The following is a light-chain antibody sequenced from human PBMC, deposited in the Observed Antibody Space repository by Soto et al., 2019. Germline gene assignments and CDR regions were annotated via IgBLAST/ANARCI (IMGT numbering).Light chain of an antibody. V-gene: IGKV3-20*01. CDR3: QQYGSPPTT. J-gene: IGKJ1*01. CDR1: QSVSSSY. CDR2: GAS. Sequence: EIVVSKSPVALSLSPGERATLSCRASQSVSSSYLAWYQQKPGQAPRLLIYGASSRATGIPDRFGGSGSGTDFTLTISRLEPEDFAVYYCQQYGSPPTTFGQGTKVDIK.